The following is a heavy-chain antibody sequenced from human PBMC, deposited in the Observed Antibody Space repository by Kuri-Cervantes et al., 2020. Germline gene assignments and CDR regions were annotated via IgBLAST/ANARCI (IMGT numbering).Heavy chain of an antibody. D-gene: IGHD6-13*01. CDR1: GFTFSSYG. Sequence: GESLKISCAASGFTFSSYGMHWVRQAPGKGLEWVAVMSYDGSNKYYADSVKGRFTISRDNSKNSLYLQMNSLRDEDTAVYYCARGLWVAAAGTFFDYWGQGTLVTVSS. V-gene: IGHV3-30*03. CDR2: MSYDGSNK. J-gene: IGHJ4*02. CDR3: ARGLWVAAAGTFFDY.